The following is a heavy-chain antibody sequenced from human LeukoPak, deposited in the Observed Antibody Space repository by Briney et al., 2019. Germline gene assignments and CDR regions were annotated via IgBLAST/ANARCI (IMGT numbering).Heavy chain of an antibody. Sequence: SVKVSCKASGGTFSSYAISWVRQAPGQGLEWMGGIIPIFGTANYAQKFQGRVTITADESTSTAYMELSSLRSEDTAVYYCARGLHYDILTGYSPFDYWGQGTLVTVSS. V-gene: IGHV1-69*01. D-gene: IGHD3-9*01. J-gene: IGHJ4*02. CDR3: ARGLHYDILTGYSPFDY. CDR2: IIPIFGTA. CDR1: GGTFSSYA.